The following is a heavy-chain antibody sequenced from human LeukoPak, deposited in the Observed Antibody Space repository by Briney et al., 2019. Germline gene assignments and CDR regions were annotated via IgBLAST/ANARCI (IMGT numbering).Heavy chain of an antibody. CDR3: ARDDSGSLDV. CDR1: GDSISGNY. CDR2: IYYSGST. Sequence: SETLSLTCTVSGDSISGNYWTWIRQPPGKGLEWIGYIYYSGSTNYNASLKSRVTISVDTSKNQFSLKLTSVTVADTAVYYCARDDSGSLDVWGRGTTVNVSS. V-gene: IGHV4-59*12. J-gene: IGHJ6*02. D-gene: IGHD3-10*01.